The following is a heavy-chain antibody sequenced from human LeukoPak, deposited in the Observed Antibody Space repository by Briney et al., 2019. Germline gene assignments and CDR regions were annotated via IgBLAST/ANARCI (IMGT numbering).Heavy chain of an antibody. Sequence: GGSLRLSCAASGFTFSSYVMTWVRQAPGKGLEWVSSISGSGDSTNYADSVKGRFTISRGNSKKTVFLQMNSLRAEDTAVYYCARRSYYGSGSRYYSDYWGQGTLVTVSS. CDR3: ARRSYYGSGSRYYSDY. CDR1: GFTFSSYV. V-gene: IGHV3-23*01. J-gene: IGHJ4*02. D-gene: IGHD3-10*01. CDR2: ISGSGDST.